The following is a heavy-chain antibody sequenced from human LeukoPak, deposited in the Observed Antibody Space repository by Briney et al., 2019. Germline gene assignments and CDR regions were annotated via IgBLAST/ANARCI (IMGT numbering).Heavy chain of an antibody. CDR2: ISWNSGSI. D-gene: IGHD6-19*01. Sequence: GGSLRLSCAASGFTFDDYAMHSVRQAGARGLEWVSGISWNSGSIGYADSVKGRFTISRDNAKNSLYLQMNSLRAEDTALYYCAKEAYSSGWYYFDYWGQGTLVTVSS. J-gene: IGHJ4*02. CDR1: GFTFDDYA. CDR3: AKEAYSSGWYYFDY. V-gene: IGHV3-9*01.